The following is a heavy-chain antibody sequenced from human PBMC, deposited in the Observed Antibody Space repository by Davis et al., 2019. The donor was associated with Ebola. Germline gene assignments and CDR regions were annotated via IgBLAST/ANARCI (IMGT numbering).Heavy chain of an antibody. J-gene: IGHJ6*02. CDR1: GGTFSSYA. V-gene: IGHV1-69*13. CDR3: ARMVQGVIDYYYGMDV. D-gene: IGHD3-10*01. Sequence: SVLVSCKASGGTFSSYAISWVRQAPGQGLEWMGGIIPIFGTANYAQKFQGRVTITADESTSTAYMELSSLRSEDTAVYYCARMVQGVIDYYYGMDVWGQGTTVTVSS. CDR2: IIPIFGTA.